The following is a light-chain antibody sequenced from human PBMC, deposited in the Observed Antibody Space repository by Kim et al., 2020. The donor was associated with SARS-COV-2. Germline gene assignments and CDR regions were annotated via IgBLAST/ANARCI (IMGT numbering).Light chain of an antibody. V-gene: IGLV2-14*03. CDR1: GSDVGGYNY. CDR3: SSYTSSSTLV. Sequence: GQSITVSCTGTGSDVGGYNYVSWYQQHPGKVPKLMIYDVSNRPSGVSNRFSGSKSGNTASLTISGLQAEDEADYYCSSYTSSSTLVFGGGTQLTVL. J-gene: IGLJ3*02. CDR2: DVS.